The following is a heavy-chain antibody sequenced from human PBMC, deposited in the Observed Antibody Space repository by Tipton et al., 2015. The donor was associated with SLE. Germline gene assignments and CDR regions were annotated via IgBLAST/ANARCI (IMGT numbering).Heavy chain of an antibody. V-gene: IGHV4-39*07. CDR2: IYYDGNT. J-gene: IGHJ4*02. D-gene: IGHD1-1*01. CDR3: SRFRREHQLVRLAWL. CDR1: GASIGSSSSS. Sequence: TLSLTCIVSGASIGSSSSSWAWIRQSPNKGLEWIGSIYYDGNTYYNRSLKSRVTISADTSKNVFSLRLSSVTAADTAMYYCSRFRREHQLVRLAWLGGQGTLVTFSS.